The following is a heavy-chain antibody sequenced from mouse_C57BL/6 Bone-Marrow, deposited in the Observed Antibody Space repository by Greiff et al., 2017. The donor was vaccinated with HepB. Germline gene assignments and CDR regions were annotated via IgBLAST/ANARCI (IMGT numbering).Heavy chain of an antibody. D-gene: IGHD1-1*01. CDR1: GFTFSSYA. J-gene: IGHJ1*03. CDR2: ISSGGDYI. CDR3: TRYYYGSSYDWYFDV. V-gene: IGHV5-9-1*02. Sequence: EVKVVESGEGLVKPGGSLKLSCAASGFTFSSYAMSWVRQTPEKRLEWVAYISSGGDYIYYADTVKGRFTISRDNARNTLYLQMSSLKSEDTAMYYCTRYYYGSSYDWYFDVWGTGTTVTVSS.